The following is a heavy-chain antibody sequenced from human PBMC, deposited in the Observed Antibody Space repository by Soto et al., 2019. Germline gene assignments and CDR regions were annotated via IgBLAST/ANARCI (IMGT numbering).Heavy chain of an antibody. CDR1: GGSICTYY. Sequence: SETLSLTCTVSGGSICTYYWNWIRQPPGKGLEWIGYIYDSGSTDYNPSLKSRVTISVDTSKSQFSLKLSSVTAADTAVYYCARSISRYYDFYGMDVWGQGTTVTSP. CDR2: IYDSGST. V-gene: IGHV4-59*01. J-gene: IGHJ6*02. D-gene: IGHD2-2*02. CDR3: ARSISRYYDFYGMDV.